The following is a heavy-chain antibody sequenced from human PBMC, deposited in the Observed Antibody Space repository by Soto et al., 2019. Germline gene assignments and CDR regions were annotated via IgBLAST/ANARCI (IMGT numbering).Heavy chain of an antibody. Sequence: GESLKISCKGSGYSFTSYWISWVRQMPGKGLEWMGRIDPSDSYTNYSPSFQGHVTISADKSISTAYLQWSSLKASDTAMYYCAREIVDLYYYYGMDVWGQGTTVTVS. V-gene: IGHV5-10-1*01. J-gene: IGHJ6*02. CDR3: AREIVDLYYYYGMDV. CDR1: GYSFTSYW. CDR2: IDPSDSYT. D-gene: IGHD2-21*01.